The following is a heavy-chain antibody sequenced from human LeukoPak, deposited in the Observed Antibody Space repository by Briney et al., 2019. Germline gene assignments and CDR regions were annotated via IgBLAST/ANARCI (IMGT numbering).Heavy chain of an antibody. V-gene: IGHV1-46*01. CDR1: GYTFTSYY. J-gene: IGHJ6*03. D-gene: IGHD2-2*02. Sequence: ASVKVSCKTSGYTFTSYYIHWVRQAPGQGLEWMGIINPIGGTTDYPQKFQGRVTMTRDTSTSTAYMELSSLRSEDTAVYYCARGRLVVPAAIGGHYYYYMDVWGKGTTVTVSS. CDR2: INPIGGTT. CDR3: ARGRLVVPAAIGGHYYYYMDV.